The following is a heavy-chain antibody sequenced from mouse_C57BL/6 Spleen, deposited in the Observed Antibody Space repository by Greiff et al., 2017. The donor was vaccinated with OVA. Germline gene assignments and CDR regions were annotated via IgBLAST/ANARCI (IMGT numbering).Heavy chain of an antibody. J-gene: IGHJ4*01. Sequence: QVQLQQPGAELVKPGASVKLSCKASGYTFTSYWMHWVKQRPGRGLEWIGRIDPNSGGTKYNEKFKSKATLTVDKPSSTAYMQISSLTSEDSTVYYGARSGYGSSTDCDMDYWGKGTSVTVSS. CDR1: GYTFTSYW. V-gene: IGHV1-72*01. CDR3: ARSGYGSSTDCDMDY. D-gene: IGHD1-1*01. CDR2: IDPNSGGT.